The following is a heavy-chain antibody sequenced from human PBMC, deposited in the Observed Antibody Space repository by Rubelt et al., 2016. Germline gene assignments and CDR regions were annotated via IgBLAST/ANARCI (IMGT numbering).Heavy chain of an antibody. D-gene: IGHD2-2*01. J-gene: IGHJ4*02. CDR3: ATGIVVVPAHVPSRDY. V-gene: IGHV1-24*01. CDR1: GYTLTELS. Sequence: QVKLVQSGAEVKKPGASVKVSCKVSGYTLTELSMHWVRQAPGKGLEWMGGFDPEDGETIYAQKFQGRGTMTEDTSTDTAYMELSSLRSEDTAVYYCATGIVVVPAHVPSRDYWGQGTLVTVSS. CDR2: FDPEDGET.